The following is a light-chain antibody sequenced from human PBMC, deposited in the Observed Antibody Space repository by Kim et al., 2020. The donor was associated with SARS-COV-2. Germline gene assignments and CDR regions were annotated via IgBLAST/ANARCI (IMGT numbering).Light chain of an antibody. CDR2: YNN. Sequence: GQTVTISCSGSNSNIGTRTVNWYQQVPGTAPKLLIYYNNQRPSGVPDRFSGSKSGTSASLAISGLQSADEADYYCAAWDGSLDGPIFGGGTKVTVL. V-gene: IGLV1-44*01. CDR1: NSNIGTRT. J-gene: IGLJ2*01. CDR3: AAWDGSLDGPI.